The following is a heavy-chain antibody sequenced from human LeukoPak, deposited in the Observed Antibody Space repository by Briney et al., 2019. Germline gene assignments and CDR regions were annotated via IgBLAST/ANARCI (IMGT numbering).Heavy chain of an antibody. D-gene: IGHD3-10*01. Sequence: GGSLRLSCAASGFTFSSYAMSWVRQAPGKGLEWVSAISGSGGSTYYADSVKGRFTISRDNSKNTLYLQMNSLRAEDTAVYYCASRVSSLWFGELHFDYWGQGTLVTVSS. CDR1: GFTFSSYA. CDR3: ASRVSSLWFGELHFDY. J-gene: IGHJ4*02. CDR2: ISGSGGST. V-gene: IGHV3-23*01.